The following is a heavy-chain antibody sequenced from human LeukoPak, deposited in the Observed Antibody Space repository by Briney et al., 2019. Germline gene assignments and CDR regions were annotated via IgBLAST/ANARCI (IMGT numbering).Heavy chain of an antibody. CDR3: ARDERAGSGWYFVY. CDR2: ISYSSSTI. J-gene: IGHJ4*02. D-gene: IGHD6-19*01. Sequence: GGSLRLSCAASGFTFSSYSMNWVRQAPGKGLEWVSYISYSSSTIYYADSVKGRFTISRDNAKNSLYLQMNSLRDEDTAVYYCARDERAGSGWYFVYWGQGTLVTVPS. CDR1: GFTFSSYS. V-gene: IGHV3-48*02.